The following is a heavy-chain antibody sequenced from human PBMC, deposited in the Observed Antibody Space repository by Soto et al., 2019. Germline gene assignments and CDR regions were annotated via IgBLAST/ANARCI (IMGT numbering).Heavy chain of an antibody. CDR2: ISGSGGST. CDR1: RFTFISYA. J-gene: IGHJ5*02. D-gene: IGHD3-16*01. V-gene: IGHV3-23*01. CDR3: ARDRLITYGAKIAPDH. Sequence: GGSLRLSCAASRFTFISYAMSWVRQAPGKGLEWVSAISGSGGSTYYADSVKGRFTISRDNSKNTLYLQMNSLRAEDTAVYYCARDRLITYGAKIAPDHWGQGALVTVSS.